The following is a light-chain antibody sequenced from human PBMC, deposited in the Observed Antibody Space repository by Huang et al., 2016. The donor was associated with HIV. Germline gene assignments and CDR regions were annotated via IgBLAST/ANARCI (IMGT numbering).Light chain of an antibody. CDR1: QNINSY. CDR2: GAS. Sequence: DIQMTQFSISLSASWGDRVTITWRESQNINSYLNWYQQKPGKAPQLLIYGASSLEIGVPSRFRGNGSGTEFTLSISSLQPEDLATYYCQQSYSAPRTFGQGTNLDLK. V-gene: IGKV1-39*01. J-gene: IGKJ2*01. CDR3: QQSYSAPRT.